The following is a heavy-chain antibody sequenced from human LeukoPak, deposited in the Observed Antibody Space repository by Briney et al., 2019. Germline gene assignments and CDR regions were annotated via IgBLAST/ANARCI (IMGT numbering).Heavy chain of an antibody. D-gene: IGHD6-13*01. CDR2: ISGSGGST. V-gene: IGHV3-23*01. Sequence: GGSLRLSCAASGFTFSSYAMSWDRQAPGKGLEWVSAISGSGGSTYYADSVKGRFTISRDNSKNTLYLQMNSLRAEDTAVYYCAKDRPPIAAAGSGLDYWGQGTLVTVSS. CDR1: GFTFSSYA. CDR3: AKDRPPIAAAGSGLDY. J-gene: IGHJ4*02.